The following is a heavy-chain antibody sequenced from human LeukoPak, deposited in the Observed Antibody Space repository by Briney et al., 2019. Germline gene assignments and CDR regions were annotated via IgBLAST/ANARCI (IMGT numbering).Heavy chain of an antibody. CDR2: IYTSGST. J-gene: IGHJ4*02. Sequence: SETLSLTCTVSGGSISSGSYYWSWIRQPAGKGLEWIGRIYTSGSTNYNPSLKSRVTISVVTSKNQFSLKLSSVTAADTAVYYCARVSKGGNYFDYWGQGTLVTVSS. CDR3: ARVSKGGNYFDY. V-gene: IGHV4-61*02. CDR1: GGSISSGSYY. D-gene: IGHD3-16*02.